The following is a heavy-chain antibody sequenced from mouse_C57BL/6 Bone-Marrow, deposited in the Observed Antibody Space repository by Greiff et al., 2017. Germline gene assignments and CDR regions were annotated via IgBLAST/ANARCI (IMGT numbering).Heavy chain of an antibody. V-gene: IGHV1-59*01. D-gene: IGHD1-1*01. CDR1: GYTFTSYW. CDR3: ARSGSSPTPYFDV. J-gene: IGHJ1*03. Sequence: QVQLQQPGAELVRPGTSVKLSCKASGYTFTSYWMHWVKQRPGQGLEWIGEIDPSDSYTTYNQKFKGKATLTVDTSSSTAYIQLSSLTSDDSAVYYCARSGSSPTPYFDVGGTGTTVTVSS. CDR2: IDPSDSYT.